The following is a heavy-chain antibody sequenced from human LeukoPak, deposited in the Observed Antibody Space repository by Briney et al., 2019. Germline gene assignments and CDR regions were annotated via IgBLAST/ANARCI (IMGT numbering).Heavy chain of an antibody. J-gene: IGHJ4*02. CDR2: IYHSGST. CDR1: GGSISSGGYS. V-gene: IGHV4-30-2*01. CDR3: ARGNVPFDY. D-gene: IGHD2-2*01. Sequence: SETLSLTCAVSGGSISSGGYSLSWSRQPPGKGLEWIGYIYHSGSTYYNPSLKSRVTISVDRSKNQFSLKLSSVTAADTAVYYCARGNVPFDYWGQGTLVTVSS.